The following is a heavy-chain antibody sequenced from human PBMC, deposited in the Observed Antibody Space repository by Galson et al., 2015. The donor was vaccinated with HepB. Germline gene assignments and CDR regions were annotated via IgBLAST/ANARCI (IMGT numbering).Heavy chain of an antibody. J-gene: IGHJ4*02. CDR1: GFSVSTNY. Sequence: SLRLSCAASGFSVSTNYMTWVRQAPGKGLEWVSLIYSGGNTYYADSVKGRFTISRDNSKNTLYLQMNSLRPEDTAVYYCARGYCSGGSCYPGDYWGQGTLVTVSS. CDR3: ARGYCSGGSCYPGDY. V-gene: IGHV3-66*02. CDR2: IYSGGNT. D-gene: IGHD2-15*01.